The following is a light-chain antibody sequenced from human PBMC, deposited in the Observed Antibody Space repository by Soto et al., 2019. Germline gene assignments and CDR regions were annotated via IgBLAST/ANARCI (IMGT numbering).Light chain of an antibody. CDR1: QSVSSSY. J-gene: IGKJ2*01. CDR3: QQFGSSLYT. Sequence: EIVLTQSPGTLSLSPGERATLSCRASQSVSSSYLAWYQQKPGQAPRILIYDASSRATGIPDRFSGSGSGTDFTLTISRLEPEDFAVYYCQQFGSSLYTFGQVTKLEI. CDR2: DAS. V-gene: IGKV3-20*01.